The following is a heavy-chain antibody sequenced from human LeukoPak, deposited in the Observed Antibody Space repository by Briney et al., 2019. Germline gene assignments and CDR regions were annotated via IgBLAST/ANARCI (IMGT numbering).Heavy chain of an antibody. CDR3: ARHAYGGLNYYGLDV. V-gene: IGHV4-59*08. Sequence: SETLSLTCTVSGGSISSYYWSWLRQPPGKGLEWIGYIYYSGSTNYDPSLKSRVTISVDTSKNQFSLKLSSVTAADTAVYYCARHAYGGLNYYGLDVWGQGTTVTVSS. CDR1: GGSISSYY. D-gene: IGHD2-21*01. CDR2: IYYSGST. J-gene: IGHJ6*02.